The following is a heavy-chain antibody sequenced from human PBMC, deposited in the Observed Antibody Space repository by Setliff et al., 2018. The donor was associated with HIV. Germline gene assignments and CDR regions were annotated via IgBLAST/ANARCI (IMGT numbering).Heavy chain of an antibody. CDR2: ISYSTGYI. Sequence: GGSLRLSCAASGFTFSSYEMNWVRQAPGKGLEWVSSISYSTGYIYYADSVKGRFTISRDNAKSSLYLQMNSLRAEDTAVYYCARGVAAAGTDYWGQGTLVTVSS. V-gene: IGHV3-21*01. CDR3: ARGVAAAGTDY. D-gene: IGHD6-13*01. J-gene: IGHJ4*02. CDR1: GFTFSSYE.